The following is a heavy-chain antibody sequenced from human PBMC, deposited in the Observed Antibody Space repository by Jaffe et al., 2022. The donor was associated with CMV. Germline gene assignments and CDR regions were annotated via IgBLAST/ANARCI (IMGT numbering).Heavy chain of an antibody. Sequence: EVQLVESGGGLVQPGRSLRLSCAASGFTFDDYAMHWVRQAPGKGLEWVSGISWNSGSIGYADSVKGRFTISRDNAKNSLYLQMNSLRAEDTALYYCAKDISNKGWLVYLDYWGQGTLVTVSS. D-gene: IGHD6-19*01. CDR1: GFTFDDYA. V-gene: IGHV3-9*01. CDR3: AKDISNKGWLVYLDY. J-gene: IGHJ4*02. CDR2: ISWNSGSI.